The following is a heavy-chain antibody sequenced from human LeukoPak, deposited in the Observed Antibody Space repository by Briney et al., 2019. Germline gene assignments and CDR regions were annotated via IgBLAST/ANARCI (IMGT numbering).Heavy chain of an antibody. Sequence: ASVKVSCKASGYTFTSYGLSWVRQAPGQGLEWMGWISTYSGNTNIAQKFQGRVTMTTDTSTSTVSMELTSLRPDDTAVYYCARNYYDSSGSYAGFDYWGQGTLVTVSS. V-gene: IGHV1-18*01. CDR2: ISTYSGNT. CDR1: GYTFTSYG. D-gene: IGHD3-22*01. CDR3: ARNYYDSSGSYAGFDY. J-gene: IGHJ4*02.